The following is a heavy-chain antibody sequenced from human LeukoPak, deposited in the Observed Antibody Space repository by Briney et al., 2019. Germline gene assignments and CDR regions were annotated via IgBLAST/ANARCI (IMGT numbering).Heavy chain of an antibody. CDR1: GASISSYY. CDR3: AKDPPWLP. Sequence: LSLTCTVSGASISSYYWSWIRQPPGKGLEWVSAISGSGGSTYYADSVKGRFTISRDNSKNTLYLQMNSLRAEDTAVYYCAKDPPWLPWGQGTLVTVSS. J-gene: IGHJ5*02. CDR2: ISGSGGST. V-gene: IGHV3-23*01. D-gene: IGHD5-24*01.